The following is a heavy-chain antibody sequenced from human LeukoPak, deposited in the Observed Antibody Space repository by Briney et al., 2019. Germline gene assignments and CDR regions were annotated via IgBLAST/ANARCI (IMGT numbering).Heavy chain of an antibody. CDR3: AKDIVVIPAARGDALDI. Sequence: QPGGSLRLSCAASGFTFSSYAMSWARQAPGKGLEWVSAISGSGGSTYYADSVKGRFTISRDNSKNTLYLQMNSLRAEDTAVYYCAKDIVVIPAARGDALDIWGQGTMVTVSS. V-gene: IGHV3-23*01. CDR2: ISGSGGST. J-gene: IGHJ3*02. CDR1: GFTFSSYA. D-gene: IGHD2-2*01.